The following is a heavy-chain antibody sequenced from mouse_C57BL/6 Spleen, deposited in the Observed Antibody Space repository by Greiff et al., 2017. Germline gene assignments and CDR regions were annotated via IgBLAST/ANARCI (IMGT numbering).Heavy chain of an antibody. D-gene: IGHD3-2*02. CDR3: ASGASGNRCAY. V-gene: IGHV1-50*01. CDR1: GYNFTSYW. Sequence: QVHVKQSGAELVKPGASVKLSCKASGYNFTSYWMQWVKQRPGQGLEWIGEIDPSDSYTNYNQKLMGKATLTVDKSYSTAYMQLSILTTEDSAVYYCASGASGNRCAYWGQGTLDTVSA. CDR2: IDPSDSYT. J-gene: IGHJ3*01.